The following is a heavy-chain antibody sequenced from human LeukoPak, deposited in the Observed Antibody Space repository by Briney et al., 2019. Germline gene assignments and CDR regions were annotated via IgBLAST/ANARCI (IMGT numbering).Heavy chain of an antibody. CDR1: GFTFSNYV. CDR2: ISGSGGST. V-gene: IGHV3-23*01. D-gene: IGHD2-2*01. J-gene: IGHJ4*02. CDR3: AKDKFRAECLGNSCYPPDS. Sequence: GGSLRLSCAASGFTFSNYVMTWVRLAPGKGLEWVSGISGSGGSTYYADSVKGRFTISRDNSKNTLYLQMSSLRVEDTAVYFCAKDKFRAECLGNSCYPPDSCGQGTLVTVSS.